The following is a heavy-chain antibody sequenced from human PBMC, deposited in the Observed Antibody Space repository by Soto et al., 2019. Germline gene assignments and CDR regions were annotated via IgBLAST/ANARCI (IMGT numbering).Heavy chain of an antibody. CDR3: ARDTPRVAGSFDY. J-gene: IGHJ4*02. CDR2: ISSSGNHI. D-gene: IGHD6-19*01. Sequence: EEKLLESGGGLVKPGGSLRLSCGASGFSLKTYSMNWPRHVPGKGLEWVSSISSSGNHIDYADSVKGRFNISRDNAKNSLFLHMSNLRADDTAVYYCARDTPRVAGSFDYWGQGTLVTVSS. CDR1: GFSLKTYS. V-gene: IGHV3-21*01.